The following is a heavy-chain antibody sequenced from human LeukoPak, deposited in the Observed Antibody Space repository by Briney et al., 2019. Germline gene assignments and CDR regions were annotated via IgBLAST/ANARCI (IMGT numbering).Heavy chain of an antibody. CDR3: ARAGYSYGLHY. Sequence: SETLSLTCTVSGGSISSSSYYWGWIRQPPGKGLEWIGSIYYSGSTYYNPSLKSRVTISVDTSKNQFSLKLSSVTAADTAVYYCARAGYSYGLHYWGQGTLVTVSS. CDR1: GGSISSSSYY. D-gene: IGHD5-18*01. CDR2: IYYSGST. J-gene: IGHJ4*02. V-gene: IGHV4-39*01.